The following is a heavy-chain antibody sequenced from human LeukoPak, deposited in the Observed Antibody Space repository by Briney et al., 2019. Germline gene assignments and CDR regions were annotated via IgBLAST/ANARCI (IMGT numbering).Heavy chain of an antibody. Sequence: GGSLRLSCAASGFTFSSYAMPWVRQAPGKGLEWVAVISYDGSNKYYADSVKGRFTISRDNSKNTLYLQMNSLRAEDTAVYYCARDRDVLRFLEWLLPGGAFDIWGQGTMVTVSS. CDR2: ISYDGSNK. J-gene: IGHJ3*02. CDR3: ARDRDVLRFLEWLLPGGAFDI. V-gene: IGHV3-30*01. D-gene: IGHD3-3*01. CDR1: GFTFSSYA.